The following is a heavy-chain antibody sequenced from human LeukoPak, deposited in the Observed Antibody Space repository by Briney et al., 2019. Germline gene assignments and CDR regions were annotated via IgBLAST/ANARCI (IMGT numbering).Heavy chain of an antibody. CDR2: INPYSECT. CDR1: GYAFTTFH. V-gene: IGHV1-46*01. D-gene: IGHD1-26*01. J-gene: IGHJ4*02. Sequence: GASVKVSCKASGYAFTTFHVQWVRQAPGQGLEWMGVINPYSECTNYAQKFQGRVTLTRDMSTSTIYMELSGLRSEDTAVYYCVRDASGSFLFDFWGQGTLVTVSS. CDR3: VRDASGSFLFDF.